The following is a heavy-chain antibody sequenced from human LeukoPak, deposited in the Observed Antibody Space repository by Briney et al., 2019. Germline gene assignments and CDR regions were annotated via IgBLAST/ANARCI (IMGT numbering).Heavy chain of an antibody. V-gene: IGHV3-33*01. J-gene: IGHJ4*02. CDR2: IWSDGSNK. D-gene: IGHD6-19*01. Sequence: GRSLRLSCAASGFIFNSYDMHWVRQAPGKGLEWVAVIWSDGSNKYYADSVKGRFTISRDNSKNTLDLQMNSLRAEDTAVYYCARNSYSSGWYYFDYWGQGTLVTVSS. CDR3: ARNSYSSGWYYFDY. CDR1: GFIFNSYD.